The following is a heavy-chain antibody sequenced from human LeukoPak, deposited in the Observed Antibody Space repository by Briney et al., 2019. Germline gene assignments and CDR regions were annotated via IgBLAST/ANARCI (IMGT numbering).Heavy chain of an antibody. V-gene: IGHV3-21*01. D-gene: IGHD6-6*01. CDR1: GFNFNIYN. CDR3: ARDDSSSKFDY. CDR2: ISTSSSYI. Sequence: GGSLRLSCAASGFNFNIYNMNWVRQAPGKGLEWVSSISTSSSYIYYADSVKGRFTISRDDAKSSLYLLMNSLRAEDTAVYYCARDDSSSKFDYWGQGTLVTVSS. J-gene: IGHJ4*02.